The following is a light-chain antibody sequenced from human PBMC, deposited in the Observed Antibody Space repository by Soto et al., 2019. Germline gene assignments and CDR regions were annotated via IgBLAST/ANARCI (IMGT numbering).Light chain of an antibody. CDR2: GAS. Sequence: EIVLTQSPGTLSLSPGERATLSCRASQSVSSSYLAWYQQKPGQAPRLLIYGASRRATGIPDRFSGSGSGTDFTLTISRLEPEDFAVYYCQQYDSSRWTFGQGTKVEIK. J-gene: IGKJ1*01. CDR1: QSVSSSY. CDR3: QQYDSSRWT. V-gene: IGKV3-20*01.